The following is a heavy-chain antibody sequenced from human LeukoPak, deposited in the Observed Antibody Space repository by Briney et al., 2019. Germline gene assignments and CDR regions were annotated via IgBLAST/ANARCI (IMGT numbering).Heavy chain of an antibody. CDR1: GFGLSNYW. V-gene: IGHV3-7*01. Sequence: TGGSLRLSCAASGFGLSNYWMSWVRQAPGKGLEWVANINQDRSDKYYVDSVMGRFTISKDNAKNSVYLQMNSLRPEDTAIYYCAWYGVTHGLDVWGQGTTVTVSS. CDR3: AWYGVTHGLDV. D-gene: IGHD3-10*01. J-gene: IGHJ6*02. CDR2: INQDRSDK.